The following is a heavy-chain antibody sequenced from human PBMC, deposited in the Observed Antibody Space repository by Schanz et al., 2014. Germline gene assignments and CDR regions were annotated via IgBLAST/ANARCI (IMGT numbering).Heavy chain of an antibody. Sequence: QVPLVQSGAEVKKPGSSVKVSCKASGGTFSSYTISWVRQAPGQGPEWMGRIIPILGIGNDAQKFQGRVTITADKSTSTAYMELKSLRSADTAVYYCATIGVNDYWRFGLDLWGQGTTVTVSS. CDR3: ATIGVNDYWRFGLDL. V-gene: IGHV1-69*02. D-gene: IGHD3-16*01. J-gene: IGHJ6*02. CDR2: IIPILGIG. CDR1: GGTFSSYT.